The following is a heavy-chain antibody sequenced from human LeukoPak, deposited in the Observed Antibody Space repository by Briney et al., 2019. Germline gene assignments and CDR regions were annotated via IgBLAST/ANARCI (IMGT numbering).Heavy chain of an antibody. J-gene: IGHJ4*02. CDR1: GFTFSSYS. CDR3: ARWQKLLAYSDY. D-gene: IGHD2-21*01. V-gene: IGHV3-48*04. Sequence: PGGSLRLSCAASGFTFSSYSMNWVRQAPGKGLEWVSYISSSGSTIYYADSVKGRFTISRDNAKNSLYLQMNSLRAEDTAVYYCARWQKLLAYSDYWGQGTLVTVSS. CDR2: ISSSGSTI.